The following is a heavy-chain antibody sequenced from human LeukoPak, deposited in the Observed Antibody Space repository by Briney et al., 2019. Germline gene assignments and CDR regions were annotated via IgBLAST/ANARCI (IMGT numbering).Heavy chain of an antibody. D-gene: IGHD3-3*02. CDR3: TTGIRGD. Sequence: GGSLRLSCAASGFIVTNAWMNWVSQAPGKGLEWVGRIQSKTDRGKTDYAAPVKGRFTISRDDSKNTLYLQMNSLKTEDTAIYYCTTGIRGDWGQGTLVTVSS. V-gene: IGHV3-15*07. CDR1: GFIVTNAW. CDR2: IQSKTDRGKT. J-gene: IGHJ4*02.